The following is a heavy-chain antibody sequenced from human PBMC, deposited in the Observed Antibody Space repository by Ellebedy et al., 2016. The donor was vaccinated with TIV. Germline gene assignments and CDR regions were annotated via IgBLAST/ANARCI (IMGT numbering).Heavy chain of an antibody. CDR1: GYTFTSYY. V-gene: IGHV1-46*01. CDR2: INPSGGST. D-gene: IGHD6-19*01. J-gene: IGHJ1*01. CDR3: ARGGIAVAGAEYFQH. Sequence: ASVKVSCKASGYTFTSYYMHWVRQAPGQGLEWMGIINPSGGSTSYAQKFQGRVTMTTDTSTSTAYMELRSLRSDDTAVYYCARGGIAVAGAEYFQHWGQGTLVTVSS.